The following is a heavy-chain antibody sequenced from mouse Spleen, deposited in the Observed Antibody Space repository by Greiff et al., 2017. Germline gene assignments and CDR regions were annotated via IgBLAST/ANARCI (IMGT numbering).Heavy chain of an antibody. Sequence: VKLVESAAELARPGASVKMSCKASGYTFTSYTMHWVKQRPGQGLEWIGYINPSSGYTEYNQKFKDKTTLTADKSSSTAYMQLSSLTSEDSAVYYCARNDYEGGWFAYWGQGTLVTVSA. V-gene: IGHV1-4*02. CDR2: INPSSGYT. D-gene: IGHD2-4*01. CDR1: GYTFTSYT. CDR3: ARNDYEGGWFAY. J-gene: IGHJ3*01.